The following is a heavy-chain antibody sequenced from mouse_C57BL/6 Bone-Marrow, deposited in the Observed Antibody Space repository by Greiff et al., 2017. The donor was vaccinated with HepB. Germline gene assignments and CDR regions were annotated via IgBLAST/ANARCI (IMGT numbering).Heavy chain of an antibody. CDR3: SRDWGLGLRFAY. V-gene: IGHV5-9-1*02. D-gene: IGHD4-1*01. CDR1: GFTFSSYA. CDR2: ISSGGDYI. J-gene: IGHJ3*01. Sequence: EVMLVESGEGLVKPGGSLKLSCAASGFTFSSYAMSWVRQTPEKRLEWVAYISSGGDYIYYADTVKGRFTISRDNARNTLYLQMSSLKSEDTAMYYCSRDWGLGLRFAYWGQGTLVTVSA.